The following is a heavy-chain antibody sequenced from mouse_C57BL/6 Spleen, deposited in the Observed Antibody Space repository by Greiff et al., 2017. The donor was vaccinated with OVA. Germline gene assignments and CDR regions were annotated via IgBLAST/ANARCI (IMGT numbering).Heavy chain of an antibody. D-gene: IGHD3-2*02. J-gene: IGHJ3*01. CDR1: GFNIKDDY. CDR3: TYSSGSPFAY. Sequence: VQLQQSGAELVRPGASVKLSCTASGFNIKDDYMHWVKQRPEQGLEWIGWIDPENGDTEYASKFQGKATITAGTSSNTAYLQLSSLTSEDTAVYYCTYSSGSPFAYWGQGTLVTVSA. V-gene: IGHV14-4*01. CDR2: IDPENGDT.